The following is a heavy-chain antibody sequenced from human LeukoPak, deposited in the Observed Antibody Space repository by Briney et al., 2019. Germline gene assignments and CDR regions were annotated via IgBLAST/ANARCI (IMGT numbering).Heavy chain of an antibody. V-gene: IGHV1-2*02. CDR3: MSWTVSRYGMDA. Sequence: ASVKVSCKASGYTFTGYYMYWVRQAPGQGLEWMGWINPNSGGTNYAQKFQGRVTMTRDTSISTAYMELSRLTSDDTAVYYCMSWTVSRYGMDAWGQGTTVTVSS. J-gene: IGHJ6*02. CDR1: GYTFTGYY. CDR2: INPNSGGT. D-gene: IGHD4-17*01.